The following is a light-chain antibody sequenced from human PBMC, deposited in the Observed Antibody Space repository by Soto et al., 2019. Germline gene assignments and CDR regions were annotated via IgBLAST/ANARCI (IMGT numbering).Light chain of an antibody. CDR2: INNDGSH. CDR3: QTWGTGPLV. CDR1: SGNNSYA. V-gene: IGLV4-69*02. J-gene: IGLJ3*02. Sequence: QPVLTQSPSASASLGASVTLTCTLTSGNNSYAIAWHQQQPEKGPRYVMKINNDGSHIKGDGIPDRFSGSSSGAERYLTISSLQSEDEADYYCQTWGTGPLVFGGGTKLTVL.